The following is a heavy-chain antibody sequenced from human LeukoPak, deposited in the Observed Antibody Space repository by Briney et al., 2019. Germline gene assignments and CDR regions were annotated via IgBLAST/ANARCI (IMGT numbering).Heavy chain of an antibody. J-gene: IGHJ4*02. Sequence: GGSLRLSCAASGFTFTTYWMYWVRQAPGKGLVWVSRINNDGSSTSYSDSVKGRFTISRDNAKSTLYLQMNSLTAEDTAVYYCAREPPYCGGDCLFDYWGQGTLVTVSS. D-gene: IGHD2-21*01. CDR3: AREPPYCGGDCLFDY. V-gene: IGHV3-74*01. CDR1: GFTFTTYW. CDR2: INNDGSST.